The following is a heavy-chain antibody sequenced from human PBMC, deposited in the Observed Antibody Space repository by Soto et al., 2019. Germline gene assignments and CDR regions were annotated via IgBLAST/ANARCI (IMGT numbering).Heavy chain of an antibody. CDR2: IHHIGSFFESGST. V-gene: IGHV4-38-2*01. D-gene: IGHD6-13*01. Sequence: PSETLSLTCAVSGSSITMTNYWGWIRQPPGKGLEWIGSIHHIGSFFESGSTHYTPSFKSRVTISADTSKNQFSLKLTSVTAADTAVYYCARNSSSSYFDYWGQGTLVTVSS. CDR3: ARNSSSSYFDY. CDR1: GSSITMTNY. J-gene: IGHJ4*02.